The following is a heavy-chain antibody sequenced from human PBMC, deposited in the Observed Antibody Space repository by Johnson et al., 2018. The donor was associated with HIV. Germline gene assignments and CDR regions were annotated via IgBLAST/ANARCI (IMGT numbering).Heavy chain of an antibody. V-gene: IGHV3-33*06. D-gene: IGHD3-10*01. Sequence: VQLVESGGGVVQPGRSLRLSCAASGFTFSNYGMHWVRQAPGKGLEWVAVIWFDGSNKYYADSVKGRFTISRDNSKNTLYLQMNSLRAEDTAVYYCAKEGITMEVDIWGQGTTVTVSS. J-gene: IGHJ3*02. CDR3: AKEGITMEVDI. CDR1: GFTFSNYG. CDR2: IWFDGSNK.